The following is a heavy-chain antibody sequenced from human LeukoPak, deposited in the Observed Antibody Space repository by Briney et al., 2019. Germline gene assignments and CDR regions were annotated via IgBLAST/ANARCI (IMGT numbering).Heavy chain of an antibody. Sequence: ASVSVSCKASGYTFTGYYMHWVRQAPGQGLEWMGWINPNSGGTNYAQKFQGRATMTRDTSISTAYMELSRLRSDDTAVYYCAGPHYYDSSGLDYWGQGTLVTVSS. CDR1: GYTFTGYY. V-gene: IGHV1-2*02. D-gene: IGHD3-22*01. J-gene: IGHJ4*02. CDR3: AGPHYYDSSGLDY. CDR2: INPNSGGT.